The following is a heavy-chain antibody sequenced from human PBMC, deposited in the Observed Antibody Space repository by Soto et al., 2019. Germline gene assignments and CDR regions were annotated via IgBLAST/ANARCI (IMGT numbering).Heavy chain of an antibody. CDR2: ISAYNGNT. CDR1: GYTFTSYG. V-gene: IGHV1-18*01. Sequence: ASVKVSCKASGYTFTSYGISWVRQAPGQGLEWMGWISAYNGNTSYAQKLQGRVTMTRDTSTSTVYMELSSLRSEDTAVYYCARVSLHDAFDIWGQGTMVTVSS. J-gene: IGHJ3*02. CDR3: ARVSLHDAFDI.